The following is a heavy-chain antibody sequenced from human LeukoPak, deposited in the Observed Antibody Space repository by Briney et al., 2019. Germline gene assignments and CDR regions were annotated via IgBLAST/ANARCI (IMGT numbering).Heavy chain of an antibody. CDR2: IYYSGST. V-gene: IGHV4-59*08. Sequence: PSETLSLTCTVSGDSISIYYWSWIRQPPGKGLEWIGCIYYSGSTNYNPSLKSRVTISVDTSKNQFSLKLSSVTAADTAVYYCARGIAAAGGDYFDYWGQGTLVTVSS. CDR3: ARGIAAAGGDYFDY. D-gene: IGHD6-13*01. J-gene: IGHJ4*02. CDR1: GDSISIYY.